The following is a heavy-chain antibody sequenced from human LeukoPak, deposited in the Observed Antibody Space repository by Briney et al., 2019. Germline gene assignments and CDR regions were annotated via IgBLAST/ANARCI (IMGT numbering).Heavy chain of an antibody. CDR2: INGSGGST. D-gene: IGHD3-10*01. Sequence: GGSLRLSCAASGFTFSNYSMNWVRQAPGKGLEWVSAINGSGGSTYYADFVEGRFTISSDNSKNTQYLKMNSLRDDDTAVYYCDKDTIVRGMRNFDNWGQGTLVTVSS. V-gene: IGHV3-23*01. J-gene: IGHJ4*02. CDR3: DKDTIVRGMRNFDN. CDR1: GFTFSNYS.